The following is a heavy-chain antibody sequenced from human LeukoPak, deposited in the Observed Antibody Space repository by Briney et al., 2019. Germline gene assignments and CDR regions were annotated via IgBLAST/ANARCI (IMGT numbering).Heavy chain of an antibody. J-gene: IGHJ4*02. CDR3: ARVGYSGYDYLCY. Sequence: GVSLRLSCAASGFTFSSYSMNWVRQAPGKGLEWVSSISSSSSYIYYADSVKGRFTISRDNAKNSLYLQMNSLRAEDTAVYYCARVGYSGYDYLCYWGQGTLVTVSS. V-gene: IGHV3-21*01. CDR2: ISSSSSYI. CDR1: GFTFSSYS. D-gene: IGHD5-12*01.